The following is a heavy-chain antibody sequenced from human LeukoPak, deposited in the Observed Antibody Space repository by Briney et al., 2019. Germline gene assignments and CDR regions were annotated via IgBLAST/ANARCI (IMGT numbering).Heavy chain of an antibody. Sequence: ASVKVSCKASGYTFTSYDINWVRQAPGQGLEWMGLINPSGGGTNYAQKFQGRATMTRDTSASTVYMELSSLRSEDTAVYYCAREFLIAAAGHHFDFWGQGTLVTVSS. V-gene: IGHV1-46*01. CDR3: AREFLIAAAGHHFDF. D-gene: IGHD6-13*01. CDR1: GYTFTSYD. J-gene: IGHJ4*02. CDR2: INPSGGGT.